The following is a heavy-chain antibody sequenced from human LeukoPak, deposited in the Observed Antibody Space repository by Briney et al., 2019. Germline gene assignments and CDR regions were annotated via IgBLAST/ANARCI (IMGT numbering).Heavy chain of an antibody. Sequence: SGTLSLTCTVSGGSISSGGYYWSWIRQHPGKGLEWIGYIYYSGSTYYNPSLKSRVTISVDTSKNQFSLKLSSVTAADTAVYYCARALYSGYDSPGYFDYWGQGTLVTVSS. V-gene: IGHV4-31*03. D-gene: IGHD5-12*01. CDR3: ARALYSGYDSPGYFDY. CDR1: GGSISSGGYY. J-gene: IGHJ4*02. CDR2: IYYSGST.